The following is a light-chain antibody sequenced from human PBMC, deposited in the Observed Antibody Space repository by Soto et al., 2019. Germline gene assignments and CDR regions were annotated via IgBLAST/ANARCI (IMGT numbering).Light chain of an antibody. Sequence: DIPMTQSTSTLSASVGDRVTITCRASEGFSSWLAWYQQKPGKPPKLLIYKASSLESGVPSRFSGSGSGKEFTLTIRSLQPDDFATYYCQQYTSCPLTFGGGTKVEIK. V-gene: IGKV1-5*03. CDR3: QQYTSCPLT. CDR1: EGFSSW. CDR2: KAS. J-gene: IGKJ4*01.